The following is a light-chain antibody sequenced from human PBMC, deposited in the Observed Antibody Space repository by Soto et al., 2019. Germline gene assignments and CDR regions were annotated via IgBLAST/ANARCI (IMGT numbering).Light chain of an antibody. CDR3: VLYMGSGNQAV. CDR2: STN. CDR1: SGSVSTSYY. V-gene: IGLV8-61*01. Sequence: QTVVTQEPSFSVSPGGTVTLTCGLSSGSVSTSYYPSWYQQTPGQAPRTLIYSTNTRSSGVPDRFSGSILGNKAALTITGAQADDDSDYYCVLYMGSGNQAVFGGGTKLTVL. J-gene: IGLJ2*01.